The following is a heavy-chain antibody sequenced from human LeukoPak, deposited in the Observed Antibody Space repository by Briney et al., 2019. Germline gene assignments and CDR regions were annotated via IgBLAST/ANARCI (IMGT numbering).Heavy chain of an antibody. CDR2: IYSGGST. J-gene: IGHJ3*02. CDR3: ARDHKDDAFDI. V-gene: IGHV3-53*01. CDR1: GFTVSSSY. Sequence: GGSLILSCAASGFTVSSSYMSWVRQAPGKGLEWVSVIYSGGSTYYADSVKGRFTISRDNSKNTLYLQMNSLRAEDTAVYYCARDHKDDAFDIWGQGTMVTVSS.